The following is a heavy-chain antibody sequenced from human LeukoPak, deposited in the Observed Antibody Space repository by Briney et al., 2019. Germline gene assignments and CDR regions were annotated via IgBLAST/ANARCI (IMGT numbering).Heavy chain of an antibody. CDR3: ARAGYSTGWPIHY. J-gene: IGHJ4*02. Sequence: GGSLRLSCVASGFIFSDYYMSWIRQAPGKGLEWVSYISTSSGYTNYADSVKGRFTISRDNAKSSLYLQMHSLGAEDTAVYYCARAGYSTGWPIHYWGQGTLVTVSS. CDR2: ISTSSGYT. D-gene: IGHD6-25*01. CDR1: GFIFSDYY. V-gene: IGHV3-11*06.